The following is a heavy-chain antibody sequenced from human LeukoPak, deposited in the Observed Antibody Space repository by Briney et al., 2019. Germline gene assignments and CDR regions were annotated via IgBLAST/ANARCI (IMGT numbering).Heavy chain of an antibody. D-gene: IGHD5-12*01. J-gene: IGHJ3*02. V-gene: IGHV4-59*08. CDR2: IYYSGST. CDR1: GGSISSYY. Sequence: NPSETLSLTCTVSGGSISSYYWSWIRQPPGKGLEWIGYIYYSGSTNYNPSLKSRVTISVDTSKNQFSLKLSSVTAADTAVYYCARQYSGYDFPPTDAFDIWGQGTMVTVSS. CDR3: ARQYSGYDFPPTDAFDI.